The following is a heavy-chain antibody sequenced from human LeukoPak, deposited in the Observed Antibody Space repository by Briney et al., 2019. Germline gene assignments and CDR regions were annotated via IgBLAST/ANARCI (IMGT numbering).Heavy chain of an antibody. J-gene: IGHJ4*02. CDR1: GLTFTSSA. Sequence: SVKVSCKASGLTFTSSAVQRVRQARGQRLEWIGWIVVGSGNTNYAQKFQERVTITRDMSTSTAYMELSSLRSEDTAVYYCAADRGVQLWYNFDYWGQGTLVTVSS. CDR3: AADRGVQLWYNFDY. V-gene: IGHV1-58*01. CDR2: IVVGSGNT. D-gene: IGHD5-18*01.